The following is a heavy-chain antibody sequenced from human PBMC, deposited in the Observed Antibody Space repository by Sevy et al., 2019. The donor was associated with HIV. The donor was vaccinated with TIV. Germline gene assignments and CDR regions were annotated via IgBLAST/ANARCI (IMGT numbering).Heavy chain of an antibody. Sequence: GGSLRLSCAAASGFTFNGYAMHWVRQGPGKGLEWVSGIDWKSGRIDYADSVKGRFTIFRDNVKTSLDLQMNSLRADCTAFYYRITDIRPGGLDYWGQGTLVTVSS. J-gene: IGHJ4*02. V-gene: IGHV3-9*01. CDR2: IDWKSGRI. D-gene: IGHD1-26*01. CDR3: ITDIRPGGLDY. CDR1: GFTFNGYA.